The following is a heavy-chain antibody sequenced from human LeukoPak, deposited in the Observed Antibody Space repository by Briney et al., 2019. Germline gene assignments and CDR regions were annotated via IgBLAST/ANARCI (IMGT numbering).Heavy chain of an antibody. V-gene: IGHV4-59*01. CDR1: GGSFSGYY. CDR2: IYYTGST. D-gene: IGHD6-13*01. CDR3: ARAGSWYHYFDY. J-gene: IGHJ4*02. Sequence: PSETLSLTCAVYGGSFSGYYWSWIRQPPGKGLEWIGYIYYTGSTNQNPSLKSRVTISVDTSKNQFSLKLSSVTAADTAVYYCARAGSWYHYFDYWGQGTLVTVSS.